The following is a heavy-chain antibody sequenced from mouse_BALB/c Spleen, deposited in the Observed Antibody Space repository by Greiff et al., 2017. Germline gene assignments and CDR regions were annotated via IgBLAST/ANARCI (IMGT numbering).Heavy chain of an antibody. Sequence: QVQLKESGPELVKPGASVKMSCKASGYTFTSYYIHWVKQRPGQGLEWIGWIYPGDGSTKYNEKFKGKTTLTADKSSSTAYMLLSSLTSEDSAIYFCARRGYRYEAFDYWGQGTTLTVSS. V-gene: IGHV1S56*01. J-gene: IGHJ2*01. D-gene: IGHD2-14*01. CDR1: GYTFTSYY. CDR3: ARRGYRYEAFDY. CDR2: IYPGDGST.